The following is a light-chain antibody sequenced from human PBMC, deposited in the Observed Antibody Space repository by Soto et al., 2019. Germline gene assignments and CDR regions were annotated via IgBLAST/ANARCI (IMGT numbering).Light chain of an antibody. Sequence: DIQMTQSPSSVSASVGDRVIISCSASQAFSNLLAWYQQKTGKAPKLLIYGASTLQGRVPSSFSGSESGTDFTLNLRSVKPEDFATYDCQQATTFPLPVGGGNQV. V-gene: IGKV1-12*01. CDR1: QAFSNL. J-gene: IGKJ4*01. CDR2: GAS. CDR3: QQATTFPLP.